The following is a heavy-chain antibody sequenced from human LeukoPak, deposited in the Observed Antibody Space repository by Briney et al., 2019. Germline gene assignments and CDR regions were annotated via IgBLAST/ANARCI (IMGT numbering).Heavy chain of an antibody. CDR3: AREAPAISTYDFWSGYNGPDFDY. CDR1: GYTFTSYG. V-gene: IGHV1-18*01. Sequence: GASVKVSCKASGYTFTSYGISWVRQAPGQGLEWMGWISAYNGNTNYAQKLQGRVTMTTDTSTSTAYMELRSLRSDDTAVYYCAREAPAISTYDFWSGYNGPDFDYWGQGTLVTVSS. J-gene: IGHJ4*02. D-gene: IGHD3-3*01. CDR2: ISAYNGNT.